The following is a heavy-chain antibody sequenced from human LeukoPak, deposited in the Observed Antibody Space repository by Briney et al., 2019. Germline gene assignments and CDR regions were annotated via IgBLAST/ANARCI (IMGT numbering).Heavy chain of an antibody. V-gene: IGHV3-23*01. J-gene: IGHJ4*02. CDR3: AKESLIWFGELFRGGNYFDY. D-gene: IGHD3-10*01. CDR1: GFTFSSYA. CDR2: ISGSGGST. Sequence: PGGSLRLSCAASGFTFSSYAMSWVRQAPGKGLEWVSAISGSGGSTYYADSVKGRFTISRDNSKNTLYLQMNSLRAEDTAVYYCAKESLIWFGELFRGGNYFDYWGQGTLVTVSS.